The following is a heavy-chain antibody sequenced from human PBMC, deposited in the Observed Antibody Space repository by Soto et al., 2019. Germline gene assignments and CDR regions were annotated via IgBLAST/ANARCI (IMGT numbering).Heavy chain of an antibody. V-gene: IGHV1-69*01. CDR2: ISPIFGTA. D-gene: IGHD3-3*01. CDR1: GGTFSSYA. CDR3: ARSHPYYDFWSGYYFDY. J-gene: IGHJ4*02. Sequence: QVQLVQSGAEVKKPGSSVKVSCKASGGTFSSYAISWVRQAPGQGLALMGGISPIFGTANYAQKFQGRVTITADESTSTAYMELSSLRSEDTAVYYCARSHPYYDFWSGYYFDYWGQGTLVTVSS.